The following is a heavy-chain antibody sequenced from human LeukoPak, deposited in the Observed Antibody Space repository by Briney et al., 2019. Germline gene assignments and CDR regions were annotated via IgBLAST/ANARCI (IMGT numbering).Heavy chain of an antibody. CDR1: GYTFTSYD. Sequence: ASVKVSCKASGYTFTSYDINGVRQATGQGLEWMGWMNPKSGNTGYAQKFQGRVTMTRNTSISTAYMELSNLRSEDTAVYYCAREYDILTGYYPDWFDPWGQGTLVTVSS. CDR3: AREYDILTGYYPDWFDP. J-gene: IGHJ5*02. CDR2: MNPKSGNT. V-gene: IGHV1-8*01. D-gene: IGHD3-9*01.